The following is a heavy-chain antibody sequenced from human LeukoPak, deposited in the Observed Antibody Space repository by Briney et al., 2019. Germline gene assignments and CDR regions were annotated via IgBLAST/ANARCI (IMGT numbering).Heavy chain of an antibody. J-gene: IGHJ3*02. CDR1: GFTFSSYS. V-gene: IGHV3-21*01. D-gene: IGHD2-2*01. Sequence: GGSLRLSCAASGFTFSSYSMNWVRQAPGKGLEWVSSISSSSSYIYYADSVKGRFTISRDNAKNSLYLQMNSLRAEDTAVYYCARVHIVVPAARDAFDIWGQGTMDTVSS. CDR3: ARVHIVVPAARDAFDI. CDR2: ISSSSSYI.